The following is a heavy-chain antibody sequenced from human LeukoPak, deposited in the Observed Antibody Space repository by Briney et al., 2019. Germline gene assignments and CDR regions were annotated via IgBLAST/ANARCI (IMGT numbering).Heavy chain of an antibody. CDR3: ARGRRITIFGVIIDRYFDY. D-gene: IGHD3-3*01. Sequence: PGGSLRLSCAASGFTFSYYWMGRVRQAPGKGLEWVSVIYSGGTTYYADSVKGRFTISRDNSKNTLYLQMNSLRAEDTAVYYCARGRRITIFGVIIDRYFDYWGQGTLVTVSS. J-gene: IGHJ4*02. V-gene: IGHV3-66*01. CDR1: GFTFSYYW. CDR2: IYSGGTT.